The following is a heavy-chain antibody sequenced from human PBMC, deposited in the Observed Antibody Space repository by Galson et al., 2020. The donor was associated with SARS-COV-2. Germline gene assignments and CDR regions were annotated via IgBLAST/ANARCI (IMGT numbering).Heavy chain of an antibody. D-gene: IGHD2-21*01. J-gene: IGHJ4*02. CDR1: GYTFISFY. CDR2: INPSGDIT. Sequence: ASGYTFISFYIHWVRQAPGQGLEWMGVINPSGDITSYAQKLRGRVTVTRDMSTQTVYMELSSLTSEDTAVYYCAREWGDINSSVFDYWGQGSLVVVSS. V-gene: IGHV1-46*04. CDR3: AREWGDINSSVFDY.